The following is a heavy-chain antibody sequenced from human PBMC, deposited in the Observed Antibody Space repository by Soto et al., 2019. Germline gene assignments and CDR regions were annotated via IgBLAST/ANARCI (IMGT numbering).Heavy chain of an antibody. CDR2: ISYDGSNK. CDR1: GFTFSSYG. Sequence: GGSLRLSCAASGFTFSSYGMHWVRQAPGKGLEWVAVISYDGSNKYYADSVKGRFTISRDNSKNTLYLQMNSLRAEDTAVYYCAKDEFSDLSPFDYWGQGTLVTVSS. J-gene: IGHJ4*02. V-gene: IGHV3-30*18. D-gene: IGHD1-26*01. CDR3: AKDEFSDLSPFDY.